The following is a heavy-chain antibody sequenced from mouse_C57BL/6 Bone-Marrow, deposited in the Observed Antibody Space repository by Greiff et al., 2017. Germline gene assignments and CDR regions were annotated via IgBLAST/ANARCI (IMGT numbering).Heavy chain of an antibody. CDR1: GFNIKDDY. J-gene: IGHJ1*03. D-gene: IGHD5-1-1*01. CDR2: IDPENGDT. CDR3: TRYLYFDV. V-gene: IGHV14-4*01. Sequence: EVKLQESGAELVRPGASVKLSCTASGFNIKDDYMHWVKQRPEQGLEWIGWIDPENGDTEYASKFQGKATITADTSSNTAYLQLSSLTSEDTAVYYCTRYLYFDVWGTGTTVTVSS.